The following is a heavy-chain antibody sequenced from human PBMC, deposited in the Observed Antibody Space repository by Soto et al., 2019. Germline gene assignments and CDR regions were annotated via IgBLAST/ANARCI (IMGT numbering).Heavy chain of an antibody. CDR2: VYRTGST. CDR1: GGSISTSNW. CDR3: ARVPGP. V-gene: IGHV4-4*02. J-gene: IGHJ5*02. Sequence: ASETLSLTCAVSGGSISTSNWWSWVRQPPGKGLEWIGEVYRTGSTNYNPSLESRLTISVDKSKNQFSLKLSSVTAADTAVYYCARVPGPWGQGSLVTVSS.